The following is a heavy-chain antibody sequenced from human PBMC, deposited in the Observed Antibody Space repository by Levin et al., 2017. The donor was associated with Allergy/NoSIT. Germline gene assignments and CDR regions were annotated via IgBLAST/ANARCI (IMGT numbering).Heavy chain of an antibody. CDR3: ARDRYSSDY. CDR2: LSASGGST. Sequence: GGSLRLSCAASGFTFSSYAMSWVRQAPGKGLEWVSALSASGGSTYYADSVKGRFIISRDISKNTLYLQMDSLRAEDTAIYYCARDRYSSDYWGRGTLVTVSS. V-gene: IGHV3-23*01. J-gene: IGHJ4*02. D-gene: IGHD5-18*01. CDR1: GFTFSSYA.